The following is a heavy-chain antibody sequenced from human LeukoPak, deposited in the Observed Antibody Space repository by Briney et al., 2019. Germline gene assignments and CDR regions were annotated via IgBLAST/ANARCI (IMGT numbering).Heavy chain of an antibody. D-gene: IGHD6-19*01. CDR2: ISSSSSTI. CDR3: ARGRYSSGWTSDY. CDR1: GFTFSSYS. V-gene: IGHV3-48*01. Sequence: GGSLRLSCAASGFTFSSYSMNWVRQAPGKGLEWVSYISSSSSTIYYADSVKGRFTISRDNAKNSLYLQMNGLRAEDTAVYYCARGRYSSGWTSDYWGQGTLVTVSS. J-gene: IGHJ4*02.